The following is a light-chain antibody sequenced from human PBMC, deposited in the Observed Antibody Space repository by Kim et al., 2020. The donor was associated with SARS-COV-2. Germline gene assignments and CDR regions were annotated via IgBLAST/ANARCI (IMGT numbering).Light chain of an antibody. Sequence: QSITICGTGTSMDVGSDNLVSGDQQHAGKAPKLMIYEVSKRPSGVSNRFSGSKSGNTASLTISGLQAEDEADYYCCSYAGSSILWGFGGGTQLTVL. V-gene: IGLV2-23*02. CDR1: SMDVGSDNL. J-gene: IGLJ3*02. CDR3: CSYAGSSILWG. CDR2: EVS.